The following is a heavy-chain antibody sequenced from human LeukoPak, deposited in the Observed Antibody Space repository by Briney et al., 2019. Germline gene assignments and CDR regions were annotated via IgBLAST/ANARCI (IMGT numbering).Heavy chain of an antibody. CDR2: ISAYNGNT. D-gene: IGHD3-3*01. CDR1: GYTFTSYG. CDR3: ARARYETRIWPKSRYDYYHYMDV. V-gene: IGHV1-18*03. Sequence: ASVKVSCKASGYTFTSYGISWVRQAPGQGLEWMGWISAYNGNTNYAQKFQGRVTMTRDTSISTAYMELSSLRSEDMAVYYCARARYETRIWPKSRYDYYHYMDVWGKGTTVTVSS. J-gene: IGHJ6*03.